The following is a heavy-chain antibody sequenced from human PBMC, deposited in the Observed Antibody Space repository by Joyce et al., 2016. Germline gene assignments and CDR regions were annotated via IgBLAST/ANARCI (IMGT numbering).Heavy chain of an antibody. D-gene: IGHD3-22*01. CDR3: ARHRDVSSGYYRYYFDY. CDR1: GGSISSSSYY. Sequence: QLQLQESGPGLVKPSETLSLTCSVSGGSISSSSYYWGWIRQPPGKGLEWIGTIYYGESSYYTPSLKSRVTISVDKSKNQFSRKLRSVAAADTAVYYCARHRDVSSGYYRYYFDYWGQGTLVPVSS. V-gene: IGHV4-39*01. J-gene: IGHJ4*02. CDR2: IYYGESS.